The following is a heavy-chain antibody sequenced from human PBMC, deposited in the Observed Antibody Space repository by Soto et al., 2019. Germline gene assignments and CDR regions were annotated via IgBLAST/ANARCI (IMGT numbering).Heavy chain of an antibody. CDR2: IKQDGSEK. D-gene: IGHD2-2*01. J-gene: IGHJ3*02. CDR3: ARSQGFGYQLLMGAFDI. Sequence: PGGSLRLSCAASGFTFSSYWMSWVRQAPGKGLEWVANIKQDGSEKYYVDSVKGRFTISRDNAKNSLYLQMNSLRAEDTAVYYCARSQGFGYQLLMGAFDIWGQGTMVTVSS. V-gene: IGHV3-7*01. CDR1: GFTFSSYW.